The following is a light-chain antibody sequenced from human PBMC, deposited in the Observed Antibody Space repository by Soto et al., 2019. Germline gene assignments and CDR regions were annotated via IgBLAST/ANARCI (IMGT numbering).Light chain of an antibody. Sequence: DIHMTQSPSSVSASVGDRVTITCRASQSISNFLNWFQHKPGEVPKVLIYAASRLQSGVPSRFSGSGSGTDFTLTIDSLQPEDFAVYYCQQSYSTPFTFGPGTKVDI. V-gene: IGKV1-39*01. CDR1: QSISNF. CDR2: AAS. J-gene: IGKJ3*01. CDR3: QQSYSTPFT.